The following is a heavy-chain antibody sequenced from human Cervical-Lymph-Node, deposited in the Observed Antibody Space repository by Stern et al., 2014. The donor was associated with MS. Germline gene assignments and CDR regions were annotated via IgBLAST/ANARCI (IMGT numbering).Heavy chain of an antibody. Sequence: QVQLVQSGAEVKRPGSSVKVSCKASGGTFSTSGITWVRQAPGQGLEWMGGIIPIVGTTIYSRKFQGRLTITADKYTSTAYMALNSLRSDDTAVYFCARDLGVGPTVSWGQGTLVTVSS. CDR1: GGTFSTSG. D-gene: IGHD1-26*01. J-gene: IGHJ5*02. V-gene: IGHV1-69*06. CDR3: ARDLGVGPTVS. CDR2: IIPIVGTT.